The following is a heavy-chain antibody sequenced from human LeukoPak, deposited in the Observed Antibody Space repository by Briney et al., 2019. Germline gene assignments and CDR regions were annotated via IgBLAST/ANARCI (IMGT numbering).Heavy chain of an antibody. V-gene: IGHV1-69*06. D-gene: IGHD3-10*01. Sequence: ASVKVSCKASGGTFSSYAISWVRQAPGQGLEWMGGIIPIFGTANYAQKFQGRVTITADKSTSTAYMELSSLRSEDTAVYYCARGPIYLWFGEYPLHINNFDYWGQGTLVTVSS. CDR2: IIPIFGTA. J-gene: IGHJ4*02. CDR1: GGTFSSYA. CDR3: ARGPIYLWFGEYPLHINNFDY.